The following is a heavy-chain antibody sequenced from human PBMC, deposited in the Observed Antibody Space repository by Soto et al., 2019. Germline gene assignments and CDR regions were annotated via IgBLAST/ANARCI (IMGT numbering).Heavy chain of an antibody. Sequence: ASVKVYCKASGYTFTGYYMHWVRQAPGQGLDWMGWINPNSGGTNYAQKFQGRVTMTRDTSISTAYMELSRLRSDDTAVYYCARAGSYSSQPLPSAGDFDYWGQGTLVTVSS. CDR1: GYTFTGYY. J-gene: IGHJ4*02. V-gene: IGHV1-2*02. CDR2: INPNSGGT. CDR3: ARAGSYSSQPLPSAGDFDY. D-gene: IGHD6-13*01.